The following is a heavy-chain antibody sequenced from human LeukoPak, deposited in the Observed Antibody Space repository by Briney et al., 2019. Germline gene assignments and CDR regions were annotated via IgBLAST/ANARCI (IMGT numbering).Heavy chain of an antibody. Sequence: GGALRLSCAASVFTFSSYSMNWVRQAPGRGRDWVSSISSSSNYIYYADSGKGRFTISRDNAKNSLYLQRNSLRAEDTAVYCCGRVGTTVTSVDYWGQGTLVTVSS. CDR3: GRVGTTVTSVDY. CDR1: VFTFSSYS. D-gene: IGHD4-17*01. J-gene: IGHJ4*02. V-gene: IGHV3-21*01. CDR2: ISSSSNYI.